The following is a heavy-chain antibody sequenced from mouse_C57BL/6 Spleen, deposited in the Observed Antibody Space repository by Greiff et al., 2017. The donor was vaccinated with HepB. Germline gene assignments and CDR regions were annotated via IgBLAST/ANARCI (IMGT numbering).Heavy chain of an antibody. Sequence: VQLQQSGPELVKPGASVKLSCKASGYTFTDYYMHWVKQSPGQSLEWIGDINPNNGGTNYNQKFKGKATLTVDKSSSAAYMELRSLTSEDTAVYDGEKGGDGYHFAYWGQGTLVTVSA. CDR3: EKGGDGYHFAY. J-gene: IGHJ3*01. CDR1: GYTFTDYY. D-gene: IGHD2-3*01. V-gene: IGHV1-18*01. CDR2: INPNNGGT.